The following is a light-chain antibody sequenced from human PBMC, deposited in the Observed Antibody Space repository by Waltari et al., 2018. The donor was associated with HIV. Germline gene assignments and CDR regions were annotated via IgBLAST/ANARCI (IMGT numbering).Light chain of an antibody. CDR3: YTTDTSGDHWV. Sequence: SYELTQPPSVSVSPGQTARITCSGDALPKKYASWYQQKSGQAPVLVIYEDSKRPSGIPERFTGSSSGTMATLSISVAQVEDEGDYYCYTTDTSGDHWVFGGGTKLTVL. CDR1: ALPKKY. J-gene: IGLJ3*02. CDR2: EDS. V-gene: IGLV3-10*01.